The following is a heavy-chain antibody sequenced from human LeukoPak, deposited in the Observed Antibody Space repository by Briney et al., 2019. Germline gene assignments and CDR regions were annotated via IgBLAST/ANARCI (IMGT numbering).Heavy chain of an antibody. CDR1: GFTFDDYA. CDR2: ISWNSGSI. Sequence: GRSLRLSCAASGFTFDDYAMHWVRQAPGKGLEWVSGISWNSGSIGYADSVKGRFTISRDNAKNSLYLQMNSLRAEDTAVYYCASSILGEYWGQGTLVTVSS. CDR3: ASSILGEY. V-gene: IGHV3-9*01. J-gene: IGHJ4*02. D-gene: IGHD2-2*01.